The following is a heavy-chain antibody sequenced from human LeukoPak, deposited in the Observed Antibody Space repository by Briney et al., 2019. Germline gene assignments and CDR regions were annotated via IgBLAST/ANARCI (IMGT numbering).Heavy chain of an antibody. J-gene: IGHJ4*02. Sequence: GGPLRLSCAASGFTFSSYAMRWVRQAPGKGLEWVSAISGSGGSTYYAHSVKGRFPISRDNSKNTLYLQMNSLRAEDTAVYYCAKGGSGTHDYWGQGTLVTVSS. D-gene: IGHD3-10*01. V-gene: IGHV3-23*01. CDR3: AKGGSGTHDY. CDR1: GFTFSSYA. CDR2: ISGSGGST.